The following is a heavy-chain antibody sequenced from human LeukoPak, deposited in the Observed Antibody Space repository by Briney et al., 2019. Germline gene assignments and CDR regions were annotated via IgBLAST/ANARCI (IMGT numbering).Heavy chain of an antibody. Sequence: SETLSLTCAVYGGSFSGYYWSWIRQPPGKGLEWIGEINHSGSTNYNPSLKSRVTISVDTSKNQFSLRLSSVTAADTAVYYCAGRTWGGYYYFDYWGQGTLVTVSS. D-gene: IGHD5-12*01. CDR1: GGSFSGYY. J-gene: IGHJ4*02. CDR2: INHSGST. CDR3: AGRTWGGYYYFDY. V-gene: IGHV4-34*01.